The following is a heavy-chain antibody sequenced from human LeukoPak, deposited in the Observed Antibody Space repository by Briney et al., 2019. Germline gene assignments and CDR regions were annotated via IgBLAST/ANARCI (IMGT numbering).Heavy chain of an antibody. J-gene: IGHJ4*02. D-gene: IGHD6-13*01. CDR2: ISGSGGST. CDR1: GFTSSSYG. CDR3: AKGWSDSSSWYGIFDY. V-gene: IGHV3-23*01. Sequence: GGSLRLSCAASGFTSSSYGMSWVRQAPGKGLEWVSAISGSGGSTYYADSVKGRFTISRDNSKNTLYLQMSSLRAEDTAVYYCAKGWSDSSSWYGIFDYWGQGTLVTVSS.